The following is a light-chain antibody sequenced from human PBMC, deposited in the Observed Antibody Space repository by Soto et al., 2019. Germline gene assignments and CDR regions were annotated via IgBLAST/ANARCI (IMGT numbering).Light chain of an antibody. V-gene: IGKV1-5*01. CDR3: QQYNSYGT. J-gene: IGKJ1*01. CDR2: DAS. Sequence: DIQMTQSPSTLCASVGDRVTITCRASQSISTWLAWYQQKPGKAPKLLIYDASSLESGVPSRFSGSGSGTEFTLTISSLQPDDFATYYCQQYNSYGTFGQGTKVDI. CDR1: QSISTW.